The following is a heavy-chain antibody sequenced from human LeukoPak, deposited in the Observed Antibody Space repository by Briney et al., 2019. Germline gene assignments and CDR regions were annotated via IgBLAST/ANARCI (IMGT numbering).Heavy chain of an antibody. D-gene: IGHD6-13*01. J-gene: IGHJ5*02. V-gene: IGHV1-18*01. Sequence: ASVKVSCKASGYTFTSYGISWVRQAPGQGLEWMGWISAYNGNTNSAQKLQGRVTMTTDTSTSTAYLELRSLRSDDTAVYYCARVKQQLVLYWFDAWGREPWSPSPQ. CDR3: ARVKQQLVLYWFDA. CDR1: GYTFTSYG. CDR2: ISAYNGNT.